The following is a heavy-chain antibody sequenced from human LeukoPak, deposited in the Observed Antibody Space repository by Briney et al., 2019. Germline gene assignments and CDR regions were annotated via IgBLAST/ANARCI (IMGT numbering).Heavy chain of an antibody. CDR2: ISGSAGST. CDR3: ARRRGDSSSWYYFDY. J-gene: IGHJ4*02. D-gene: IGHD6-13*01. Sequence: GGSLRLSCVASGFTLSNYGMSWVRQAPGKGLKWVSIISGSAGSTSYADSVKGRFTLSRDNSKNTLYLQMNSLRAEDTALHYSARRRGDSSSWYYFDYWGQGTLVTVSS. V-gene: IGHV3-23*01. CDR1: GFTLSNYG.